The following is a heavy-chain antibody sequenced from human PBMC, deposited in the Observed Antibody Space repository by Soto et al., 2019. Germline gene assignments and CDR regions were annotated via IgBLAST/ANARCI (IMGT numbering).Heavy chain of an antibody. CDR3: ARALGSGWYFDY. Sequence: ASVKVSCKASGYSFTTYGMTWVRQATGQGLEWMGWMNPNSGNTGYAQKFQGRVTMTRNTSISTAYMELSSLRSEDTAVYYCARALGSGWYFDYWGQGTLVTVSS. CDR1: GYSFTTYG. CDR2: MNPNSGNT. V-gene: IGHV1-8*01. J-gene: IGHJ4*02. D-gene: IGHD6-19*01.